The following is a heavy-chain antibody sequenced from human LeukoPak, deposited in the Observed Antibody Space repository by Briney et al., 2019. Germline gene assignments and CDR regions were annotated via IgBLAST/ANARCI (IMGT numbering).Heavy chain of an antibody. CDR1: GFTFSSYA. V-gene: IGHV3-30-3*01. J-gene: IGHJ4*02. Sequence: PGRPLRLSCAASGFTFSSYAMHWVRQAPGKGLEWVAVISYDGSNKYYADSVKGRFTISRDNSKNTLYLQMNSLRAEGTAVYYCARGSSKGIADYWGQGTLVTVSS. CDR3: ARGSSKGIADY. CDR2: ISYDGSNK.